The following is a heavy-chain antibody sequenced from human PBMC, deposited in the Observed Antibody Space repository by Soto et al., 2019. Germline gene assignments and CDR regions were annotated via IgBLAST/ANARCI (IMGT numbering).Heavy chain of an antibody. Sequence: QVQLVESGGGVVQPGKSLRLSCAASGFKFRNYAIHWVRQAPGKGLEWLAVIWFDGSKKHYADSVKGRFTISRDNSKNTVYLDMNSLTADDSGVFYCARAHTMMILDRFDPWGHGTLVTVSS. CDR1: GFKFRNYA. J-gene: IGHJ5*02. V-gene: IGHV3-33*01. D-gene: IGHD3-22*01. CDR3: ARAHTMMILDRFDP. CDR2: IWFDGSKK.